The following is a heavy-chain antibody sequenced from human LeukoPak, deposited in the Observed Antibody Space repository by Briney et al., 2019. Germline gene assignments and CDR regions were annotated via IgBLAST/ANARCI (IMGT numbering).Heavy chain of an antibody. CDR3: ATEKIMVRGVIILEHNWFDP. Sequence: GASVKVSCKVSGYTLTELPMHWVRQAPGKGLEWMGGFDPEDGETIYAQKFQGRVTMTEDTSTDTAYMELSSLRSEDTAVYYCATEKIMVRGVIILEHNWFDPWGQGTLVTVSS. D-gene: IGHD3-10*01. J-gene: IGHJ5*02. CDR1: GYTLTELP. V-gene: IGHV1-24*01. CDR2: FDPEDGET.